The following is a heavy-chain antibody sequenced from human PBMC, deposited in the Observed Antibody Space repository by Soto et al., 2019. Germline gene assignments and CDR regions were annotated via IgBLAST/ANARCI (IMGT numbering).Heavy chain of an antibody. CDR3: ARAMTLLFLAPAY. D-gene: IGHD2-15*01. Sequence: QAPGQGVGWMGWISPYSGDTNYXXXFQGRVTMTRDTSTTTACLEPRSLRPDDTAVCQCARAMTLLFLAPAYWGQGALVPVSS. CDR2: ISPYSGDT. J-gene: IGHJ4*02. V-gene: IGHV1-18*01.